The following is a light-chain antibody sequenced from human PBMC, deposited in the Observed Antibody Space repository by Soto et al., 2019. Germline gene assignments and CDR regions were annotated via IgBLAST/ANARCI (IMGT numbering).Light chain of an antibody. V-gene: IGKV1-39*01. Sequence: DIQMTHAPSSLSASVGDRVTITCQAIQSINRYINWYQQKSGKAPKLLINAASSLQSGVPSRFSGSGSGTDFTLTISNLQPEDFATYYCQQTYTTPFTFGPGTKVDIK. CDR1: QSINRY. CDR2: AAS. J-gene: IGKJ3*01. CDR3: QQTYTTPFT.